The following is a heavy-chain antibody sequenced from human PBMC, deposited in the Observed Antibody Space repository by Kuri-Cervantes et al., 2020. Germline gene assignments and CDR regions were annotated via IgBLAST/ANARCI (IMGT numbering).Heavy chain of an antibody. V-gene: IGHV3-23*01. CDR3: TRNSVDRFDY. J-gene: IGHJ4*02. Sequence: GESLKISCEASGFTFSNYSMGWVRQAPGKGLEWVSAISGSGGSTSYADSVKGRFTISRDNSKNTLYLQMNSLRAEDTAVYYCTRNSVDRFDYWGQGTLVTVSS. CDR2: ISGSGGST. CDR1: GFTFSNYS. D-gene: IGHD2-2*01.